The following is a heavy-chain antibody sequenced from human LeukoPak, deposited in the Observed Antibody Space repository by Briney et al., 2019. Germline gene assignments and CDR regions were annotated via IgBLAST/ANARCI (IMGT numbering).Heavy chain of an antibody. CDR3: ARAGYCSGGSCYNWFDP. CDR1: GGTFSSYA. J-gene: IGHJ5*02. Sequence: GASVKVSCKASGGTFSSYAISWVRQAPGQGLEWMGGIIPIFGTANYAQKFRGRVTITTDESTSTAYMELSSLRSEDTAVYYCARAGYCSGGSCYNWFDPWGQGTLVTVSS. V-gene: IGHV1-69*05. D-gene: IGHD2-15*01. CDR2: IIPIFGTA.